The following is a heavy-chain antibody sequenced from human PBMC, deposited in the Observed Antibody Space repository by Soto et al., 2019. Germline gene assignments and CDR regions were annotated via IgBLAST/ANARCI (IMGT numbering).Heavy chain of an antibody. V-gene: IGHV1-18*01. Sequence: QVQLVQSGPEVKKPGASVKVSFKTSGYTFTSYGISWVRQAPGQGLEWMGWISTSKGDTNYAQKFQGRVTMTTDTSTSTGYMELRSLRSDDTAVYYCATRSPAFDYWGQGTLVTVSS. CDR2: ISTSKGDT. CDR1: GYTFTSYG. J-gene: IGHJ4*02. CDR3: ATRSPAFDY.